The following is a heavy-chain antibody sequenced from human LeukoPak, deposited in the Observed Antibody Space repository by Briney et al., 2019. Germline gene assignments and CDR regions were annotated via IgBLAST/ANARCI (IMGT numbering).Heavy chain of an antibody. Sequence: GGSLRLSCAASGFTFTTYWMHWVRQAPGKGLVWVSHINSDGSITSYADSVKGRFTISRDNAKNTLYLQMNSLRAEDTAVYYCARDAVDTANAVWGQGTAVTVSS. J-gene: IGHJ6*02. CDR2: INSDGSIT. CDR3: ARDAVDTANAV. V-gene: IGHV3-74*01. D-gene: IGHD5-18*01. CDR1: GFTFTTYW.